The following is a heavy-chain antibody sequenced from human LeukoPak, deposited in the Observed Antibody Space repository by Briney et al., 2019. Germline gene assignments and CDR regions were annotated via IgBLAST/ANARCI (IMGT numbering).Heavy chain of an antibody. J-gene: IGHJ6*03. V-gene: IGHV3-23*01. CDR1: GFTFSSYA. Sequence: GGSLRLSCAASGFTFSSYAMSWVRQAPGKGLEWVSVIGGSGGSTYYADSVKGRFTISRDNSKNTLYLQMNSLRAEDTAVYYCATNPYDFWSGNALGYMDVWGKGTTVTVSS. D-gene: IGHD3-3*01. CDR3: ATNPYDFWSGNALGYMDV. CDR2: IGGSGGST.